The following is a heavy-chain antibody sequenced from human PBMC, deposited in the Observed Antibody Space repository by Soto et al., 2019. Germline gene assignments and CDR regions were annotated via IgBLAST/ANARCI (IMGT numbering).Heavy chain of an antibody. D-gene: IGHD3-22*01. CDR3: ARFGTYYDSSGFAY. V-gene: IGHV3-33*01. J-gene: IGHJ4*02. Sequence: VGSLRLSCAASGFTFSSYGMHWVRQAPGKGLEWVAVIWYDGSNEYYADSVKGRFTISRDNSKNTLFLQMNSLRVDDTAVYYCARFGTYYDSSGFAYWGQGTLVTVSS. CDR1: GFTFSSYG. CDR2: IWYDGSNE.